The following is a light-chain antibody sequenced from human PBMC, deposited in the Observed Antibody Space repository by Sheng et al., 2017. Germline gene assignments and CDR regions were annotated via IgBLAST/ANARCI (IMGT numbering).Light chain of an antibody. CDR3: QQYGSSWT. J-gene: IGKJ1*01. CDR2: GAS. Sequence: DIVLTQSPGTLSLSPGERATLSCRASQSVSSSYLAWYQQKPGQAPRLLIYGASNRATGIPARFSGSESGAELTLTISRLEPEDFAVYYCQQYGSSWTFGQGTKVEIK. CDR1: QSVSSSY. V-gene: IGKV3-20*01.